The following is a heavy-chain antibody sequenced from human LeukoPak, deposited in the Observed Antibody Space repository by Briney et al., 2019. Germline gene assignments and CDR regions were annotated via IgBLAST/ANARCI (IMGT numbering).Heavy chain of an antibody. J-gene: IGHJ4*02. Sequence: GASVTVSCKASGYTFSNHGISWVRQAPGQGLEWMGWISAYNGNTNYAQKLQGRVTMTTDTSTGTAYMELRSLRSDDTAVYYCAREGSSRWYSVSDIWGQGTLVTVSS. CDR2: ISAYNGNT. CDR3: AREGSSRWYSVSDI. CDR1: GYTFSNHG. D-gene: IGHD6-13*01. V-gene: IGHV1-18*01.